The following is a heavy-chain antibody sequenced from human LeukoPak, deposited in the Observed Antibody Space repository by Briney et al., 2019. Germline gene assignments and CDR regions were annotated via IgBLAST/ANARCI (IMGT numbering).Heavy chain of an antibody. D-gene: IGHD5-18*01. CDR2: ISSSGSTI. V-gene: IGHV3-48*03. CDR3: AREGGQLWSRYWYFDL. Sequence: GGSLRLSCAASGFTFSSYEMNWVRQAPGKGLEWVSYISSSGSTIYYADSVKGRFTISRDNAKNSLYLQINSLRAEDTAVYYCAREGGQLWSRYWYFDLWGRGTLVTVSS. J-gene: IGHJ2*01. CDR1: GFTFSSYE.